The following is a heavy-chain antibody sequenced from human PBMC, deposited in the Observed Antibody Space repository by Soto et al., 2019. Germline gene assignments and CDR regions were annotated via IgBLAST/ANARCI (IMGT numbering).Heavy chain of an antibody. CDR2: IYNIGTS. V-gene: IGHV4-39*01. CDR3: AAPLDDYGVNAFG. CDR1: GGSMTTNSYY. D-gene: IGHD4-17*01. J-gene: IGHJ4*02. Sequence: SETLSLTCTVSGGSMTTNSYYWTWVRQPPGEGLEWIGSIYNIGTSYSNPSLKSRLTISVDAPKNQFSLKLKSVTAADTAVYYCAAPLDDYGVNAFGWGRGILVTVSS.